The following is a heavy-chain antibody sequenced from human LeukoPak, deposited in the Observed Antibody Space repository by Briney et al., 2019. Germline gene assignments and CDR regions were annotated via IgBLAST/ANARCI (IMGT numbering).Heavy chain of an antibody. V-gene: IGHV4-34*01. CDR2: INHIGST. CDR3: ATGLARGSSTSRNYYYYYGMDV. CDR1: GGSFSGYY. D-gene: IGHD2-2*01. J-gene: IGHJ6*02. Sequence: PSETLSHTCAVYGGSFSGYYWSWIRQPPGKGLEWIGEINHIGSTNYNPSLKSRVTISVDTSKNQFSLKLSSVTAADTAVYYCATGLARGSSTSRNYYYYYGMDVWGQGTTVTVSS.